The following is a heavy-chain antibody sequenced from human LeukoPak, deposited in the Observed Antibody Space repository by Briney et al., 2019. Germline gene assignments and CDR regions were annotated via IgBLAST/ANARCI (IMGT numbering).Heavy chain of an antibody. CDR3: ATAVRGVTVYMDV. J-gene: IGHJ6*03. Sequence: ASVKVSCKASGYTFTNYYMHWVRQAPGQGLEWMGWINPNSGGTNYAQKFQGGVTMTRDTSISTAYMELSRLRSEDTAVYYCATAVRGVTVYMDVWGKGTTVTISS. CDR2: INPNSGGT. D-gene: IGHD3-10*02. V-gene: IGHV1-2*02. CDR1: GYTFTNYY.